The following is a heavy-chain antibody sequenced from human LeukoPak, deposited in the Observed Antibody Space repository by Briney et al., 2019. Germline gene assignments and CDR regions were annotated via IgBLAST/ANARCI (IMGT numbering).Heavy chain of an antibody. CDR3: TRLSGYSSSWYVD. CDR1: GFTFSNAW. D-gene: IGHD6-13*01. Sequence: TGGSLRLSCAASGFTFSNAWMSWVRQAPGKGLEWVGRIKSKTDGGTTDYAAPVKGRFTISRDDSKNTLYLQMNSLKTEDTAVYYCTRLSGYSSSWYVDWGQGTLVTVSS. CDR2: IKSKTDGGTT. V-gene: IGHV3-15*01. J-gene: IGHJ4*02.